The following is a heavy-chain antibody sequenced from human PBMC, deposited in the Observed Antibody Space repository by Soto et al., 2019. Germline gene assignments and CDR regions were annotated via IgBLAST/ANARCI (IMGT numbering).Heavy chain of an antibody. J-gene: IGHJ5*02. CDR3: ARVPVGPAWFDP. CDR1: GYTFINYG. Sequence: QVQLVQSGAEVRKPGASVKVSCKASGYTFINYGISWVRQAPGQGLEWMGWLNTYNGNTNYAQKPQGRVTMTTDTSTSTAYMELMSLRSDATAVYYSARVPVGPAWFDPWGQGTLVTVSS. V-gene: IGHV1-18*01. D-gene: IGHD1-26*01. CDR2: LNTYNGNT.